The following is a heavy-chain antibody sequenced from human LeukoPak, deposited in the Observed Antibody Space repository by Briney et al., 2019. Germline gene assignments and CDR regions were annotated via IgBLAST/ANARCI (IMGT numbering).Heavy chain of an antibody. D-gene: IGHD3-10*01. CDR3: ATSGLWFGELLGFDH. CDR1: GYTFTGYY. CDR2: INPNSGGT. Sequence: ASVKVSCKASGYTFTGYYMHWVRQAPGQGLEWMGWINPNSGGTNYAQKFQGRVTMTRDTSISTAYMELSRLRSDDTAVYYCATSGLWFGELLGFDHWGQGTLVTVSS. V-gene: IGHV1-2*02. J-gene: IGHJ4*02.